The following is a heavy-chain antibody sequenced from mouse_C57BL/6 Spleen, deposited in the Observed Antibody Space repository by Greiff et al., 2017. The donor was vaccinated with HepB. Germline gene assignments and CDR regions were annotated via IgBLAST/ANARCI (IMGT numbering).Heavy chain of an antibody. J-gene: IGHJ1*03. Sequence: VQLQQSGAELVRPGASVTLSCKASGYTFTDYEMHWVKQTPVHGLEWIGAIDPETGGTAYNQKFKGKAILTADKSSSTAYMELRSLTSGDSAVYYGTRARVDGSSYGYFEVWGTGTTVTVSS. CDR1: GYTFTDYE. CDR3: TRARVDGSSYGYFEV. V-gene: IGHV1-15*01. CDR2: IDPETGGT. D-gene: IGHD1-1*01.